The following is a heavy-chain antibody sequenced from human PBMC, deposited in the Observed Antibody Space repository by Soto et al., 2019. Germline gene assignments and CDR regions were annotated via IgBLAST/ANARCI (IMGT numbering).Heavy chain of an antibody. Sequence: GESLKISCKGSGYSFAGYWITWVRQKPGKGLEWMGRIDPSDSQTYYSPSFRGHVTISVTKSISTAYLQWSSLKASDTAMYYCARYDIAAAGRAFDYWGQGTLVTVSS. V-gene: IGHV5-10-1*01. CDR3: ARYDIAAAGRAFDY. D-gene: IGHD6-13*01. CDR1: GYSFAGYW. CDR2: IDPSDSQT. J-gene: IGHJ4*02.